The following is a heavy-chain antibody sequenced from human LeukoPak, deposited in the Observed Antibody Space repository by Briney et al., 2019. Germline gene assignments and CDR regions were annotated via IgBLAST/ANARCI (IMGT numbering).Heavy chain of an antibody. CDR2: MNPNSGNR. D-gene: IGHD6-19*01. J-gene: IGHJ4*02. Sequence: GASVKVSCKASGYTFTSYDINWVRQATGQGLEWMGWMNPNSGNRGYAQKFQGRVTMTRNTPISTAYMELSSLRSEDTAVYYCATLPNTELGTEYTSAVAGDYWGQGTLVTVSS. CDR3: ATLPNTELGTEYTSAVAGDY. CDR1: GYTFTSYD. V-gene: IGHV1-8*01.